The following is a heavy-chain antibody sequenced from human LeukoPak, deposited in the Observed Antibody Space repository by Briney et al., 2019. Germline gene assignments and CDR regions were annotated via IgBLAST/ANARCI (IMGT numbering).Heavy chain of an antibody. D-gene: IGHD3-3*01. CDR1: GYTLTELS. CDR2: FDPEDGET. J-gene: IGHJ5*02. Sequence: ASVKVSCKVSGYTLTELSMHWVRQAPGKGLEWMGDFDPEDGETIYAQKFQGRVTMTEDTSTDTAYMELSSLRSEDTAVYYCATGYDFWSGYDWFDPWGQGTLVTVSS. V-gene: IGHV1-24*01. CDR3: ATGYDFWSGYDWFDP.